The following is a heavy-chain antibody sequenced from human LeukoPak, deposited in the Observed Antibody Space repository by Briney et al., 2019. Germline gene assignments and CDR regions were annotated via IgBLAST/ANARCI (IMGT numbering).Heavy chain of an antibody. CDR1: GFTFSSYS. J-gene: IGHJ6*03. D-gene: IGHD2-2*01. V-gene: IGHV3-21*01. CDR2: ISSSSSYI. Sequence: GGSLRLSCTASGFTFSSYSMNWVRQAPGKGLEWVSSISSSSSYIYYADSVKGRFTISRDYAKNSLYLQMNSLRAEDTAVYYCARAREGSYCSSTSCYPAVYYYYYYMDVWGKGTTVTVSS. CDR3: ARAREGSYCSSTSCYPAVYYYYYYMDV.